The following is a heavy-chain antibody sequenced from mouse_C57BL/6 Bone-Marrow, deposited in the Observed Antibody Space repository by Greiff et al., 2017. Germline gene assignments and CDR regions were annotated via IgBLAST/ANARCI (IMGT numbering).Heavy chain of an antibody. Sequence: VQLQQSGAELVKPGASVKLSCTASGFNIKDYYMHWVKQRTEQGLEWIGRIDPADGGTKYAPKFQGKATITADTSSNTAYLQLSSLTSEDTAVYYCARMITTVVATHFDYWGKGTTLTVSS. D-gene: IGHD1-1*01. J-gene: IGHJ2*01. CDR3: ARMITTVVATHFDY. CDR1: GFNIKDYY. V-gene: IGHV14-2*01. CDR2: IDPADGGT.